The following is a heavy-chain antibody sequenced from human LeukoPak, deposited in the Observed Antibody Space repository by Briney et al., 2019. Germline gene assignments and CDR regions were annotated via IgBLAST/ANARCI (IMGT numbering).Heavy chain of an antibody. V-gene: IGHV1-8*01. Sequence: ASVKVSCKASGYTFTSYDINWVRQATGQGLEWMGWMNPNSGNTGYAQKFQGRVTMTRNTSIRTAYMELSSLRSEDTAVYYCARGRYLRAVTTMPIWYWGQGTLVSVSS. CDR1: GYTFTSYD. J-gene: IGHJ4*02. CDR2: MNPNSGNT. CDR3: ARGRYLRAVTTMPIWY. D-gene: IGHD4-17*01.